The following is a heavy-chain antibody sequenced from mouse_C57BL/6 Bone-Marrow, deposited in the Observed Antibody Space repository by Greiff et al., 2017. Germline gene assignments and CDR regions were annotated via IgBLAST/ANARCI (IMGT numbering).Heavy chain of an antibody. CDR3: AKWLWVQPGVYFDY. J-gene: IGHJ2*01. CDR1: GYTFTSYW. D-gene: IGHD2-14*01. Sequence: QVQLQQSGTELVKPGASVKLSCKASGYTFTSYWMHWVKQRPGQGLEWIGNINPSNGGTNYNEKFKSKATLTVNKSSSTSYMQLSSLTSEDSAVYYCAKWLWVQPGVYFDYWGQGTTLTVSS. CDR2: INPSNGGT. V-gene: IGHV1-53*01.